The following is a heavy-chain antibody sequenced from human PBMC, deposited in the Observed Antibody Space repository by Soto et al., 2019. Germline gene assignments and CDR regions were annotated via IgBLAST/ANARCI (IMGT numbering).Heavy chain of an antibody. CDR2: ISSGGDST. CDR1: GFTFSSYA. V-gene: IGHV3-23*01. Sequence: EMQLLESGGGLIQPGGSLRLSCAASGFTFSSYAMSWVRQAPGKGLEWVSTISSGGDSTYYADSVKGRFTISRDNSKGTLYLQMNSLSAEDTAVYYCASRIAASGQGYWGQGTLVTVSS. D-gene: IGHD6-25*01. J-gene: IGHJ4*02. CDR3: ASRIAASGQGY.